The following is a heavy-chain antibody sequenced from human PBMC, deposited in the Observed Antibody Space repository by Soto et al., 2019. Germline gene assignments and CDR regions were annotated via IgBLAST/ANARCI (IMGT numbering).Heavy chain of an antibody. D-gene: IGHD3-16*01. CDR1: GYTFTSYY. Sequence: ASVKVSCKASGYTFTSYYMHSVRQAPGQGLEWMGIINPSGGSASYAQKFQGRVTMTRDTSTSTVYMELSSLRSEDTAVYYCARDQITAVPSNYYYYGMDVWGQGTTVTVS. CDR2: INPSGGSA. CDR3: ARDQITAVPSNYYYYGMDV. J-gene: IGHJ6*01. V-gene: IGHV1-46*01.